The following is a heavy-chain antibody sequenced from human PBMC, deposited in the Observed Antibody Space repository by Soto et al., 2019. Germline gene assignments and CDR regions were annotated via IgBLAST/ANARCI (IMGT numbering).Heavy chain of an antibody. J-gene: IGHJ4*02. CDR1: GFTFSSYA. D-gene: IGHD4-17*01. Sequence: SLGLSCAASGFTFSSYAMSWVRQAPGKGLEWVSAISGSGGSTYYADSVKGRFTISRDSSKNTLFLQMNSLRAEDTAVYYCAKDRYGDFSFDYWGQGTPVTVSS. CDR2: ISGSGGST. V-gene: IGHV3-23*01. CDR3: AKDRYGDFSFDY.